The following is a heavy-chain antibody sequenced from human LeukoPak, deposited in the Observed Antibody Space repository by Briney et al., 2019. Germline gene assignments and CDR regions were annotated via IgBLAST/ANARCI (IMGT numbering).Heavy chain of an antibody. CDR3: ARDLPPKLLYFDY. Sequence: SVKVSCTASGGTFSSYAISWVRQAPGQGLEWMGRIIPILGIANYAQKFQGRVTITADKSTSTAYMELSSLRSEDTAVYYCARDLPPKLLYFDYWGQGTLVTVSS. V-gene: IGHV1-69*04. D-gene: IGHD2-15*01. J-gene: IGHJ4*02. CDR2: IIPILGIA. CDR1: GGTFSSYA.